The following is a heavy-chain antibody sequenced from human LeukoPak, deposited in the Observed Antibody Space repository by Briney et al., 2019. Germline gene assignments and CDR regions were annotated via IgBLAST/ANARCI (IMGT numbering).Heavy chain of an antibody. Sequence: ASVKVSCKASGYTFTSYYMHWVRQAPGQGLEWMGIINPSGGSTSYAQKFQGRVTMTRDTSTSTVYMELSSLRSEDTAVYYCARGKGWNNWNATWFDPWGQGTLVTVSS. V-gene: IGHV1-46*01. CDR1: GYTFTSYY. J-gene: IGHJ5*02. CDR3: ARGKGWNNWNATWFDP. CDR2: INPSGGST. D-gene: IGHD1-1*01.